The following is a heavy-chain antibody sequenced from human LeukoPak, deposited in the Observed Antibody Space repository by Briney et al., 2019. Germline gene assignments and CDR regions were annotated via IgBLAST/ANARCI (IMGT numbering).Heavy chain of an antibody. V-gene: IGHV3-48*02. CDR3: TRVRLFRQKACDM. J-gene: IGHJ3*02. CDR1: GFTFSTYS. D-gene: IGHD2-21*01. CDR2: ISAGSSTT. Sequence: GGSLRLSCAASGFTFSTYSMNWVRQAPGKGLEWVSYISAGSSTTYYADSVKGRFTISRDNAKNSLFLQMNSLRDEDTAVYYCTRVRLFRQKACDMWGQGTTVTVSS.